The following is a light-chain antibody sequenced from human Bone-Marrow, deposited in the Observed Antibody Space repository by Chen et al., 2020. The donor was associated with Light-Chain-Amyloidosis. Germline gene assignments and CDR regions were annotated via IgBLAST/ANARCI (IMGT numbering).Light chain of an antibody. Sequence: QSALTQPPSASGSPGQSVTVSCTGTSSDVGHYNYVSWYQQLPGKAPQLMIYEVTKRPSGVPDRFSGSKSGNTASLTVSGLRADDEADYFCSSYAGTNNWVFGGGTKVTVL. J-gene: IGLJ3*02. CDR2: EVT. CDR1: SSDVGHYNY. V-gene: IGLV2-8*01. CDR3: SSYAGTNNWV.